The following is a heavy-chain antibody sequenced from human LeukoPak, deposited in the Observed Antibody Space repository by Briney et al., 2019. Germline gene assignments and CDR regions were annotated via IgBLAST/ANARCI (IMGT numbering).Heavy chain of an antibody. CDR1: GGSFSGYY. CDR2: INHSGST. D-gene: IGHD6-19*01. J-gene: IGHJ6*01. V-gene: IGHV4-34*01. Sequence: SETLSLTCAVYGGSFSGYYWSWIRQPPGKGLEWIGEINHSGSTNYNPSLKSRVTISVDTSKNQFSLKLSSVTAADTAVYYCARGRYSSGWYLDYYYYYGMDVWGQGTTVTVSS. CDR3: ARGRYSSGWYLDYYYYYGMDV.